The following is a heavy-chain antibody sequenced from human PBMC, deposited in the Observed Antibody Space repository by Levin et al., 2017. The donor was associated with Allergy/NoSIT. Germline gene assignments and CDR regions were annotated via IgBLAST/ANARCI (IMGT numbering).Heavy chain of an antibody. D-gene: IGHD4-17*01. J-gene: IGHJ4*02. CDR3: TRRDYGDDGGFDS. CDR1: GGSFSGYY. CDR2: INPGGFT. Sequence: SQTLSLTCAVYGGSFSGYYSTWIRQPPGKGLEWIGEINPGGFTNDNPSLKSRVSISLDTSKNQFSLKLTSVTAADTAVYYCTRRDYGDDGGFDSWGQGTLVTVSS. V-gene: IGHV4-34*01.